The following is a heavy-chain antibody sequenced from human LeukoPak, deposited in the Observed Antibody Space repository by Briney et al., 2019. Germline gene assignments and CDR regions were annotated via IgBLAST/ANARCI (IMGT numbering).Heavy chain of an antibody. D-gene: IGHD3-3*01. CDR3: ARHHRDYDFWSGYRPPI. V-gene: IGHV4-34*01. J-gene: IGHJ3*02. CDR2: INHSGST. CDR1: GGSFSGYY. Sequence: PSETLSLTCAVYGGSFSGYYWSWIRQPPRKGLEWIGEINHSGSTNYNPSLKSRVTISVDTSKNQFSLKLSSVTAADTAVYYCARHHRDYDFWSGYRPPIWGQGTMVTVSS.